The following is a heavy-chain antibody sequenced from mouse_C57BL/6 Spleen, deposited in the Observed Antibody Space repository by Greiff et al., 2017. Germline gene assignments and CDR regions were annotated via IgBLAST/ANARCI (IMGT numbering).Heavy chain of an antibody. CDR2: IYPRDGST. D-gene: IGHD2-1*01. V-gene: IGHV1-78*01. Sequence: QVQLQQSDAELVKPGASVKISCKVSGYTFTDHTIHWMKQRPEQGLEWIGYIYPRDGSTKYNEKFKGKATLTADKSSSTAYMQLNSLTSEDSAVYFCARMEDYGNYRAYFDYWGQGTTLTVSS. CDR3: ARMEDYGNYRAYFDY. J-gene: IGHJ2*01. CDR1: GYTFTDHT.